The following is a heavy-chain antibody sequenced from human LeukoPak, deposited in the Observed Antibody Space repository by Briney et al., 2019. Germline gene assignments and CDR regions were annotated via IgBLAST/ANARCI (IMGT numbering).Heavy chain of an antibody. D-gene: IGHD3-16*01. J-gene: IGHJ4*02. Sequence: GGSLRLSCAASGFTVSNNYMSWVRQAPGKGLEWVSVIYSGDNTYYVESVKGRFTISRDNSKNTLFLQMNRLRAEDTAVYYCAGRRVLDASFDYWGQGTLVTVST. CDR2: IYSGDNT. V-gene: IGHV3-66*02. CDR3: AGRRVLDASFDY. CDR1: GFTVSNNY.